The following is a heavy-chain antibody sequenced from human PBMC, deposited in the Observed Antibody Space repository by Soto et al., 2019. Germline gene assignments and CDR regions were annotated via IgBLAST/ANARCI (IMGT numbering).Heavy chain of an antibody. CDR3: ARDDYGGNSSYYYYGMDV. V-gene: IGHV4-34*01. J-gene: IGHJ6*02. D-gene: IGHD4-17*01. CDR1: GGSFSGYY. CDR2: INHSGST. Sequence: SETLSLTCAVYGGSFSGYYWSWIRQPPGKGLEWIGEINHSGSTNYNPSLKSRVTISVDTSKNQFSLKLSSVTAADTAVYYCARDDYGGNSSYYYYGMDVWGQGTTVTVSS.